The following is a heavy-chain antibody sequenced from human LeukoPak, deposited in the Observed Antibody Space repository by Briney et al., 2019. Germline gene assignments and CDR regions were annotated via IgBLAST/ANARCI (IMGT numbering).Heavy chain of an antibody. J-gene: IGHJ6*03. CDR3: ARGANWNDQVYYYYYYMDV. CDR2: ISAYNGNT. V-gene: IGHV1-18*01. CDR1: GYTFTSYG. D-gene: IGHD1-1*01. Sequence: ASVKLSCKASGYTFTSYGISWVRQAPGQGLEWMGWISAYNGNTNYAQKLQGRVTMTTDTSTSTAYMELRSLRSDDAAVYYCARGANWNDQVYYYYYYMDVWGRGTAATLSS.